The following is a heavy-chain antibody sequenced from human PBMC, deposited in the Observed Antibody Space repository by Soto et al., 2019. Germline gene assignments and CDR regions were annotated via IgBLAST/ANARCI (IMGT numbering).Heavy chain of an antibody. CDR3: GSTNYNPSLKSRVTISVDTSKNQFSLKLSSVTAADTAVYYCASGAQRGDYGDYEKSDYYYYYGMDV. CDR1: GYTFTSYG. D-gene: IGHD3-10*01. V-gene: IGHV1-18*01. CDR2: ISAYNGNT. J-gene: IGHJ6*02. Sequence: ASVKVSCNASGYTFTSYGISWVRPAPGQGLEWMGWISAYNGNTNYAQKLQGRVTMTTDTYTSTAYMALRSLRSDDTAVYYSGSTNYNPSLKSRVTISVDTSKNQFSLKLSSVTAADTAVYYCASGAQRGDYGDYEKSDYYYYYGMDVWGQGTTVTVSS.